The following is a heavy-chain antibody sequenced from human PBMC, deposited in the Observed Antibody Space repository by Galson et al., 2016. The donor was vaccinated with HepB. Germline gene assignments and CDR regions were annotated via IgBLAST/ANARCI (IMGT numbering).Heavy chain of an antibody. D-gene: IGHD3-3*01. Sequence: SLRLSCAASGFKFSQFYITWFRQAPGKGLEWVSHLSNSGSMESFADSVKARFTMSRDNAKNAVSLHMSSLRVEDTAVYYCARNAIFGEMYKMDVWGRGTTVIVSS. V-gene: IGHV3-11*01. CDR1: GFKFSQFY. CDR2: LSNSGSME. J-gene: IGHJ6*02. CDR3: ARNAIFGEMYKMDV.